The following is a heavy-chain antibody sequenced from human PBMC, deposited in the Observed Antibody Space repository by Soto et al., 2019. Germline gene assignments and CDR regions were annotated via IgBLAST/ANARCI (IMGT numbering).Heavy chain of an antibody. D-gene: IGHD2-2*01. CDR2: IYYSGST. Sequence: QLQLQESGPGLVKPSETLSLTCTVSGGSISSSSYYWGWIRQPPGKGLEWIGSIYYSGSTYYNPSLKSRVTISVDTSKNQFSLKLSSVTAADTAVYYCARGEVVVPAEGPNWFDPWGQGTLVTVSS. CDR3: ARGEVVVPAEGPNWFDP. V-gene: IGHV4-39*01. CDR1: GGSISSSSYY. J-gene: IGHJ5*02.